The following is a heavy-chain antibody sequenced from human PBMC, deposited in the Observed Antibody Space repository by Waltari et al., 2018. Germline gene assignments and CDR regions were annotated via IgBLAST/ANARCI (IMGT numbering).Heavy chain of an antibody. Sequence: EEQLVESGGGLVQPGGSLRLSCTASGFPFSSYTMNWVRQAPGKGLGWVSSITIRSAYIGYGDAVRGRFTISRDNAKKALYLQMNSLRANDTAVYYCARDVRGRNSSWFDPWGEGTLVTVSS. CDR3: ARDVRGRNSSWFDP. V-gene: IGHV3-21*02. CDR2: ITIRSAYI. D-gene: IGHD3-10*02. CDR1: GFPFSSYT. J-gene: IGHJ5*02.